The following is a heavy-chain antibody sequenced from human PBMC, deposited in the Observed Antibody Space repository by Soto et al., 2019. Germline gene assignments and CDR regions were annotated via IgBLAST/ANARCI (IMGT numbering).Heavy chain of an antibody. V-gene: IGHV1-18*01. CDR3: ARVRRAYYYDSSGYYDFDY. D-gene: IGHD3-22*01. CDR1: GYTFTSYG. J-gene: IGHJ4*02. Sequence: ASVKVSCKASGYTFTSYGISWVRQAPGQGLEWMGWISAYNGNTNYAQKLQGRVTMTTDTSTSTAYMELRSLRSDDTAVYYCARVRRAYYYDSSGYYDFDYWGQGTLVT. CDR2: ISAYNGNT.